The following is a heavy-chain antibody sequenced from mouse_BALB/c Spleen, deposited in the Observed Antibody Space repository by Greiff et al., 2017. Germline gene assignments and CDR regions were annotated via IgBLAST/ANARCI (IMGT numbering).Heavy chain of an antibody. Sequence: QVQLQQSGAELVRPGVSVKISCKGSGYTFTDYAMHWVKQSHAKSLEWIGVISTYYGDASYNQKFKGKATMTVDKSSSTAYMELARLTSEDSAIYYCARSDLLWLRHAMDYWGQGTTLTVSS. J-gene: IGHJ2*01. D-gene: IGHD2-9*01. V-gene: IGHV1S137*01. CDR2: ISTYYGDA. CDR1: GYTFTDYA. CDR3: ARSDLLWLRHAMDY.